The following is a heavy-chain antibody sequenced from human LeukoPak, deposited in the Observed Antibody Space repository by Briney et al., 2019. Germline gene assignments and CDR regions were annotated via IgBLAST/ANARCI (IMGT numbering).Heavy chain of an antibody. CDR3: ARDAETSLAN. Sequence: PGGSLRLSCAASGFTVGRKYMNWVRQAPGEGLEWVSVIYLDGKADYADSVKGRFTISRDNSKNTVYLQMNSLRDEDTAVYYCARDAETSLANWGQGTLVTVSP. CDR2: IYLDGKA. CDR1: GFTVGRKY. J-gene: IGHJ4*02. V-gene: IGHV3-66*01.